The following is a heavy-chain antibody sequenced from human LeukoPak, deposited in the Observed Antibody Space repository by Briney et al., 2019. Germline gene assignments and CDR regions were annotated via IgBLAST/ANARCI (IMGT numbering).Heavy chain of an antibody. CDR3: TRADGDYDHHFFDY. J-gene: IGHJ4*02. V-gene: IGHV3-49*04. D-gene: IGHD4-17*01. CDR2: IRRKANDVTK. Sequence: GGSLRLSCTASGFNFGDYGLSWVRQAPGKGLEWIGFIRRKANDVTKEYAASVRGRFTISRDDSKAIAYLQMNGLQTEDTALYYCTRADGDYDHHFFDYWGQGTQVSVSS. CDR1: GFNFGDYG.